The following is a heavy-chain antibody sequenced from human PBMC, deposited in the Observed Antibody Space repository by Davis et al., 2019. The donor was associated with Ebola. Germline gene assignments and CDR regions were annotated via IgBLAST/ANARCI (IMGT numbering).Heavy chain of an antibody. CDR2: IRSDGINR. J-gene: IGHJ4*02. Sequence: GESLKISCAASGFIFSSYVIHWVRQTPGKGLEWVAFIRSDGINRYYADSVKGRFTISRDNSKNTVDLQMNSLRREDTAVYYCARDVYWGQGILVTVSS. V-gene: IGHV3-30*02. CDR3: ARDVY. CDR1: GFIFSSYV.